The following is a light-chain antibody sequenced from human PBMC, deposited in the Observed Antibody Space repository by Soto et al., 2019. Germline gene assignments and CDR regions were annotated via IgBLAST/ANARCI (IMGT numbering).Light chain of an antibody. CDR3: QQYYSYPWT. V-gene: IGKV1-8*01. J-gene: IGKJ1*01. CDR1: QGISSY. Sequence: AIRMTQSPSSFSASTGDRVTITCRASQGISSYLGWYQQKPGKAPKLLIYAASTLQSGVPSRFSGSGSGTDFTLTLSCLQSEDFATYYCQQYYSYPWTFGQGTKVEIK. CDR2: AAS.